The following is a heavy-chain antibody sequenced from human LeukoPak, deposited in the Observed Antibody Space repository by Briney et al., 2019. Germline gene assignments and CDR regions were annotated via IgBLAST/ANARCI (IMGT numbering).Heavy chain of an antibody. CDR1: GFTFSSYS. J-gene: IGHJ6*04. V-gene: IGHV3-21*01. D-gene: IGHD3-10*02. CDR2: INSSSSYI. Sequence: GGSLRLSCAASGFTFSSYSMNWVRQAPGKGLEWVSSINSSSSYIYYADSVKGRFTISRDNAKNSLYLQMNSLRAEDTAVYYCAELGITMIGGVWGKGTTVTISS. CDR3: AELGITMIGGV.